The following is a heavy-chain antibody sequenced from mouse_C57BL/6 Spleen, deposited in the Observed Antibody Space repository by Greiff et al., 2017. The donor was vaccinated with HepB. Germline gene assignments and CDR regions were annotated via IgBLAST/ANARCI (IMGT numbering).Heavy chain of an antibody. Sequence: DVKLQESGAELVRPGASVKLSCTASGFNIKDDYMHWVKQRPEQGLEWIGWIDPENGDTEYASKFQGKATITADTSSHTAYLQRSSLTSEDTAVYYCTTLQRRLRGFAYWGQGTRVTVSA. V-gene: IGHV14-4*01. CDR1: GFNIKDDY. CDR2: IDPENGDT. J-gene: IGHJ3*01. D-gene: IGHD3-2*02. CDR3: TTLQRRLRGFAY.